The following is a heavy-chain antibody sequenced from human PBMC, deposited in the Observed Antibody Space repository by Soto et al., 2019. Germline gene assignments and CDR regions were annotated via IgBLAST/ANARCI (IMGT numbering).Heavy chain of an antibody. V-gene: IGHV5-10-1*01. CDR3: ASPYYYDSSGRAAFDY. CDR1: GYSFTSYW. Sequence: GESLKISCRGSGYSFTSYWSSWVRQMPVKGLERMGRIDPSDSYTNYSPSFQGHVTISADKSISTAYLQWSSLKASDTAMYYCASPYYYDSSGRAAFDYWGQGTLVTVSS. J-gene: IGHJ4*02. D-gene: IGHD3-22*01. CDR2: IDPSDSYT.